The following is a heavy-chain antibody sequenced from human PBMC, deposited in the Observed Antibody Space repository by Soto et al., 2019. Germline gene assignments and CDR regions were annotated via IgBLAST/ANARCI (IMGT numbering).Heavy chain of an antibody. CDR3: ARGVSAGVDY. V-gene: IGHV1-8*01. J-gene: IGHJ4*02. D-gene: IGHD1-26*01. Sequence: ASVKVSCKASGYSFTSLDINWVRQTAGQGLEWMGWMEPSTGRTGYAQKFQGRVTMTRDTSINTAYMELTTLTSDDTAFYYCARGVSAGVDYWGQGTMVTVSS. CDR2: MEPSTGRT. CDR1: GYSFTSLD.